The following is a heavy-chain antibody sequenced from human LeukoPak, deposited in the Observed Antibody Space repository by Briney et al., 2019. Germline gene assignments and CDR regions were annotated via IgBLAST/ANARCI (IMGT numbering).Heavy chain of an antibody. CDR3: ARGRGYCSSSSCYDFDY. J-gene: IGHJ4*02. V-gene: IGHV5-51*01. D-gene: IGHD2-2*01. Sequence: GESLKISCTGSGYIFTYYWIAWVRQMPGKGLEWMGIIYPGDSETTYSPSFQGQVTISADKSITTTNLQWSSLKASDTAMYYCARGRGYCSSSSCYDFDYWGQGTLVTVPS. CDR2: IYPGDSET. CDR1: GYIFTYYW.